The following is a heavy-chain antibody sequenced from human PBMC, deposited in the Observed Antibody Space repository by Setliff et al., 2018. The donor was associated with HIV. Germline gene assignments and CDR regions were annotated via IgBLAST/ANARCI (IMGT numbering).Heavy chain of an antibody. CDR1: GFTFSSYG. V-gene: IGHV3-33*03. CDR3: SVGHYRSSSG. D-gene: IGHD6-6*01. Sequence: GGSLRLSCAASGFTFSSYGMHWVRQAPGKGLEWVAVIWYDGSNKYYVDSVKGRFIISRDDAKNSLFLQMNSLRAEDTAIYFCSVGHYRSSSGWGQGTLVTVSS. J-gene: IGHJ4*02. CDR2: IWYDGSNK.